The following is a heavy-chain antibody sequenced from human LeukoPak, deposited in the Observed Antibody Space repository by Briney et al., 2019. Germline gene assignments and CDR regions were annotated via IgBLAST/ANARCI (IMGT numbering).Heavy chain of an antibody. J-gene: IGHJ6*02. CDR2: MNPNSGNT. Sequence: GASVKVSCKASGYTFTSYDINWVRQATGQGLGWMGWMNPNSGNTGYAQKFQGRVTMTRNTSISTAYMELSSLRSEDTAVYYCARGRAYYYDSSGYYDYYYGMDVWGQGTTVTVSS. CDR1: GYTFTSYD. D-gene: IGHD3-22*01. V-gene: IGHV1-8*01. CDR3: ARGRAYYYDSSGYYDYYYGMDV.